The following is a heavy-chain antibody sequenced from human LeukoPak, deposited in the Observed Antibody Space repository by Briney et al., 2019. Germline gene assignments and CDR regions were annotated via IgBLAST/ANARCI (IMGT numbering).Heavy chain of an antibody. CDR3: ARQNHYYYYMDV. CDR1: GYVFIRHW. J-gene: IGHJ6*03. V-gene: IGHV5-51*01. CDR2: IHPEDSYS. Sequence: GASLQISCKASGYVFIRHWIGWVRQVPGKGLEWMGVIHPEDSYSRYNAAFQGQATLSVDESTSTAYLQLSSLKASDTAIYYCARQNHYYYYMDVWGRGTTVTVSS.